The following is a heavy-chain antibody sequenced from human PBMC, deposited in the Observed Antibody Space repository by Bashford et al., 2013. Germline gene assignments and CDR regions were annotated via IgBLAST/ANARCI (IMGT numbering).Heavy chain of an antibody. Sequence: SETLSLSCTVSGASVSSGGFYWNWIRQPPGKGLEWIGYIYYSGRTNYNPSLKSRVTMSLDTSKNQFSLRLSSVTAADTAVYYCARDPHSGYDRWFDPWGQGTLVTVSS. V-gene: IGHV4-61*08. CDR2: IYYSGRT. J-gene: IGHJ5*02. D-gene: IGHD5-12*01. CDR1: GASVSSGGFY. CDR3: ARDPHSGYDRWFDP.